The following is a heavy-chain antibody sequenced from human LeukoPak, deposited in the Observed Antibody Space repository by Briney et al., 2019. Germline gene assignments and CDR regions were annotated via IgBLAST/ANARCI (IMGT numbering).Heavy chain of an antibody. CDR2: ISSSGSTI. J-gene: IGHJ6*02. Sequence: GGSLRLSCAASGFTFSDYYMSWIRQAPGKGLEWVSYISSSGSTIYYADSVKGRFTISRDNSKNTLYLQMNSLRAEDTAVYYCAKDLTYYGSGSYYYYYYGMDVWGQGTTVTVSS. D-gene: IGHD3-10*01. V-gene: IGHV3-11*01. CDR3: AKDLTYYGSGSYYYYYYGMDV. CDR1: GFTFSDYY.